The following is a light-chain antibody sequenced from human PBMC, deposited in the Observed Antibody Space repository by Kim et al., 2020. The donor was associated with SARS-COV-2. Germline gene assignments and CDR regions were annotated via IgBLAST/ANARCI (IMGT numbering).Light chain of an antibody. CDR3: QAWDSSTSLV. Sequence: SYELTQPHSVSVSPGQTASITCSGDKLGDRFASWYQQKPGQSPVLVVYQDNKRPSGIPERFSGSNSGNTATLTISGTQAGDEADYYCQAWDSSTSLVFGTGTKVTVL. V-gene: IGLV3-1*01. CDR2: QDN. CDR1: KLGDRF. J-gene: IGLJ1*01.